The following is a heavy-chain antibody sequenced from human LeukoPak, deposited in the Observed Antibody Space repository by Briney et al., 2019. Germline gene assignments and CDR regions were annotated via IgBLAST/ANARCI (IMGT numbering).Heavy chain of an antibody. CDR3: ARGDYYYYYYYIDV. CDR2: INHSGST. Sequence: SETLSLTCTVSGGSISSYYWSWIRQPPGKGLEWIGEINHSGSTNYNPSLKSRVTISVDTSKNQFSLELTSVTAADTAVYYCARGDYYYYYYYIDVWGKGTTVTFSS. J-gene: IGHJ6*03. D-gene: IGHD2-21*01. V-gene: IGHV4-34*01. CDR1: GGSISSYY.